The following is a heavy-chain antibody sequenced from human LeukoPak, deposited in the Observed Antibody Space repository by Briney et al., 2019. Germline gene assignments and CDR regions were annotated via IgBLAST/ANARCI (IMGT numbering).Heavy chain of an antibody. CDR1: GGTFSSYA. Sequence: SVKISCKASGGTFSSYAISWLRHAPGQGLEWMGGIIPIFGTANYAQKFQGRVTITTDESTSTAYMELSSLRSEDTILYYGARSDFVVVPAAIRVNWYDPWGQETLVTVSS. CDR3: ARSDFVVVPAAIRVNWYDP. CDR2: IIPIFGTA. V-gene: IGHV1-69*05. D-gene: IGHD2-2*01. J-gene: IGHJ5*02.